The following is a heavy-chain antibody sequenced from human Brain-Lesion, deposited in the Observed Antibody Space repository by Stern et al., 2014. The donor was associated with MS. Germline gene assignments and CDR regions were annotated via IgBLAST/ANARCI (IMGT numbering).Heavy chain of an antibody. CDR3: ARGRSSYDYFYYFDY. V-gene: IGHV3-7*01. J-gene: IGHJ4*02. CDR2: IKQDGSEK. Sequence: VQLVESGGALVQPGGSLRVSCVASGFSFGYYWMSWVRQAPGKGLEWVANIKQDGSEKYYVDSVKGRFTISRDNPKKSLYLQMTSLGAEDTAVYYCARGRSSYDYFYYFDYWGQGTLVTVSS. CDR1: GFSFGYYW. D-gene: IGHD5-18*01.